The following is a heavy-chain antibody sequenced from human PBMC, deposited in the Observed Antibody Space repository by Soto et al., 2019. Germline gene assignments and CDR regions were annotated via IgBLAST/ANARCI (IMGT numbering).Heavy chain of an antibody. CDR3: AKDLRVVVAANRGYYYYYGMDV. D-gene: IGHD2-15*01. J-gene: IGHJ6*02. V-gene: IGHV3-30*18. Sequence: PGGSLRLSCAASGFTFSSYGMHWVRQAPGKGLEWVAVISYDGSNKYYADSVKGRFTISRDNSKNTLYLQMNSLRAEDTAVYYCAKDLRVVVAANRGYYYYYGMDVWGQGTTVTVSS. CDR1: GFTFSSYG. CDR2: ISYDGSNK.